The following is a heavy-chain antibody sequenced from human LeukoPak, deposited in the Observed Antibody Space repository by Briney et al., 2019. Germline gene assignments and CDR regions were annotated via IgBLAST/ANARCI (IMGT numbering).Heavy chain of an antibody. CDR3: ASHYMVRGEGPFDY. Sequence: SETLSLTCSVSGGSISGSYWNWIRQPPGKGLEWIGYVSYSGSTNYNPSLKSRVTISVDTSKNQFSLKLSSVTAADTAVYYCASHYMVRGEGPFDYWGQGTLVTVSS. CDR2: VSYSGST. V-gene: IGHV4-59*01. D-gene: IGHD3-10*01. J-gene: IGHJ4*02. CDR1: GGSISGSY.